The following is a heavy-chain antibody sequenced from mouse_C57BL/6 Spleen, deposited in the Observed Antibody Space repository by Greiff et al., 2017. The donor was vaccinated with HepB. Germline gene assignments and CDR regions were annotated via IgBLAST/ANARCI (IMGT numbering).Heavy chain of an antibody. J-gene: IGHJ1*03. Sequence: VQLVESGPGLVQPSQSLSITCTVSGFSLTSYGVHWVRQSPGKGLEWLGVIWSGGSTDYNAAFISRLSISKDNSKSQVFFKMNSVQADDTAIYYCAKYGKKEYFDVWGTGTTVTVSS. CDR3: AKYGKKEYFDV. CDR2: IWSGGST. CDR1: GFSLTSYG. D-gene: IGHD2-1*01. V-gene: IGHV2-2*01.